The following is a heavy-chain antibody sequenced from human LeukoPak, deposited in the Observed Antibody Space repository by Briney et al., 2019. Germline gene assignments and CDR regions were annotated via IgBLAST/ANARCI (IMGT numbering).Heavy chain of an antibody. Sequence: PGGSLRLSCAASGFILSDYNMNWVRQAPGKGLEWVSFISISGTYITYADSVKGRFTISRENAKNSLYLQMNSLRAEDTAVYYCTRDVSATARANDYWGQGTLVTVSS. CDR3: TRDVSATARANDY. V-gene: IGHV3-21*01. D-gene: IGHD1-26*01. J-gene: IGHJ4*02. CDR1: GFILSDYN. CDR2: ISISGTYI.